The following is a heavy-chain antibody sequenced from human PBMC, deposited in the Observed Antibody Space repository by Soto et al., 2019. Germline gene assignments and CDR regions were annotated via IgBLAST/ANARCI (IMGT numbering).Heavy chain of an antibody. CDR2: IIPIFGTA. D-gene: IGHD3-3*01. CDR3: ARARGRYYDFWSGSRNSGHGMDV. J-gene: IGHJ6*02. V-gene: IGHV1-69*13. CDR1: GGTFSSYA. Sequence: SVKVSCKASGGTFSSYAISWVRQAPGQGLEWMGGIIPIFGTANYAQKFQGRVTITADESTSTAYMELSSLRSEDTAVYYCARARGRYYDFWSGSRNSGHGMDVWGQGTTVTVSS.